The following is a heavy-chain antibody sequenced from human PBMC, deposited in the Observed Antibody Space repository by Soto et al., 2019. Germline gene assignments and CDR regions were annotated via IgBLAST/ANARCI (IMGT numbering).Heavy chain of an antibody. V-gene: IGHV4-59*01. D-gene: IGHD3-22*01. CDR3: ARGYYDSSGQSNTFDI. Sequence: KASETLSLTCTVSGASISSSYWSWIRQSPGKGLEWIGYVYYSGSTNYNPSLKSRVTISVDTSKNQFSLKLSSVTAADTAVYYCARGYYDSSGQSNTFDIWGQGTMVTVS. CDR1: GASISSSY. CDR2: VYYSGST. J-gene: IGHJ3*02.